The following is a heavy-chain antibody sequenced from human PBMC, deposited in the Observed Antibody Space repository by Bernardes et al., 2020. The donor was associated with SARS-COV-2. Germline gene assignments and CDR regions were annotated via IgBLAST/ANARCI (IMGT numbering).Heavy chain of an antibody. J-gene: IGHJ5*02. CDR1: GGSLSGFD. V-gene: IGHV4-34*01. D-gene: IGHD3-22*01. Sequence: SETLSLTCAVYGGSLSGFDWSWIRQPPGKGLEWIGEINHSGSTNYSPSLKSRVTISIDTSKNQFSLKLSSVTAADTAVYYCARGQVDISMMVVVFTGASFWSARWGQGTLVTVPP. CDR2: INHSGST. CDR3: ARGQVDISMMVVVFTGASFWSAR.